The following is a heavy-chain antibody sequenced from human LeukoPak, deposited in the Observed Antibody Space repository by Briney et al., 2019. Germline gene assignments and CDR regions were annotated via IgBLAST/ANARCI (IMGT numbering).Heavy chain of an antibody. Sequence: GGSLRLSCAASEFTFSTYGMHWVRQAPGKGLEWVAVISYDGSNKYYADSVKGRFTISRDNSKNTLYLQVNSLRAEDTAVYYCAKGLRYFDWLCDYWGQGTLVTVSS. CDR2: ISYDGSNK. J-gene: IGHJ4*02. V-gene: IGHV3-30*18. CDR3: AKGLRYFDWLCDY. CDR1: EFTFSTYG. D-gene: IGHD3-9*01.